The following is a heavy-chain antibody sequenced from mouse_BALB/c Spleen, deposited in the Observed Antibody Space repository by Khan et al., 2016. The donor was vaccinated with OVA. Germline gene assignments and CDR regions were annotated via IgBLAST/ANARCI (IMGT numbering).Heavy chain of an antibody. V-gene: IGHV9-3-1*01. CDR3: ARPPGVSDVLDN. CDR2: INTYTGEP. J-gene: IGHJ4*01. Sequence: QIQLVQSGPEVKKPGETVKISCKASGHTFTKFGMNWVKQAPGKGLKWMGWINTYTGEPTYADDFNGRFAFSLENAASTAYLQINTLQHEDTATYYCARPPGVSDVLDNWGQGTSATVSS. CDR1: GHTFTKFG.